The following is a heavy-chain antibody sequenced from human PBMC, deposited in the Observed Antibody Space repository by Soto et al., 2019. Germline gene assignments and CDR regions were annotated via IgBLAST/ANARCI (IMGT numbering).Heavy chain of an antibody. J-gene: IGHJ4*02. CDR3: ARFVRHHLPTIDF. CDR2: MNPESRNT. Sequence: QVQLVRSGAEVKEPGASVRVSCKASGYTFTSYDINWVRQATGQGLEWMGWMNPESRNTGYAQKFQGRVTMTRDTSISTAYMELTSLRSEDTAVYYCARFVRHHLPTIDFWGQGTLVIVSS. V-gene: IGHV1-8*01. D-gene: IGHD1-26*01. CDR1: GYTFTSYD.